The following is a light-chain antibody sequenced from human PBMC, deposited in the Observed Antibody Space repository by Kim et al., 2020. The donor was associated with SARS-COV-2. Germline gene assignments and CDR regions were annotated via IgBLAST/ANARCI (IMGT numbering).Light chain of an antibody. CDR3: QQYKSYST. CDR1: QSISDW. CDR2: KAS. J-gene: IGKJ1*01. Sequence: SASVGDRVTITCRASQSISDWLAWYQQKPGEAPKLLIYKASRLESGVPSRFSGSGSGTEFTLTVSSLQPEDFGTYYCQQYKSYSTFGQGTKVDIK. V-gene: IGKV1-5*03.